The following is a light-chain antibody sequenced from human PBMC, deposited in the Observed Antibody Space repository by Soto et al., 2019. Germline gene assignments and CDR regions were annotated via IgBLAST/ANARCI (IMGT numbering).Light chain of an antibody. V-gene: IGKV3-20*01. CDR1: QSVSSSY. J-gene: IGKJ1*01. CDR2: GAS. Sequence: EIVLTQSPGTLSLSPGERATLSCRASQSVSSSYLAWYQQKPGQAPRLLIYGASSRATGIPDRFSGSGSGTVFTLTLSRLEPEDFAVYYCQQYGSSLPTWTFGQGTKVEIK. CDR3: QQYGSSLPTWT.